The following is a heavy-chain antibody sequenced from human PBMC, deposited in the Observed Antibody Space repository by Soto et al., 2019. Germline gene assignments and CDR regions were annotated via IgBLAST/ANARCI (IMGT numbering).Heavy chain of an antibody. CDR1: GGSISSYY. CDR2: IYYSGST. V-gene: IGHV4-59*01. J-gene: IGHJ6*02. CDR3: AREKPTSIAAAGFYGMDV. D-gene: IGHD6-13*01. Sequence: LSLTCTVSGGSISSYYWSWIRQPPGKGLEWIGYIYYSGSTNYNPSLKSRVTISVDTSKNQFSLKLSSVTAADTAVYYCAREKPTSIAAAGFYGMDVWGQGTTVTVSS.